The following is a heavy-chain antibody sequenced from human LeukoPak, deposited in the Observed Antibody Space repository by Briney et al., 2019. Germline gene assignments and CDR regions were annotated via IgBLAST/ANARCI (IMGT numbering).Heavy chain of an antibody. V-gene: IGHV3-15*01. CDR3: AKIRPAIAAAGTGYFQH. J-gene: IGHJ1*01. CDR1: GFTFSNAW. CDR2: IKSKTDGGTT. D-gene: IGHD6-13*01. Sequence: PGGSLRLSCAASGFTFSNAWMSWVRQAPGKGLEWVGRIKSKTDGGTTDYAAPVKGRFTISRDDSKNTLYLQMNSLRAEDTAVYYCAKIRPAIAAAGTGYFQHWGQGTLVTVSS.